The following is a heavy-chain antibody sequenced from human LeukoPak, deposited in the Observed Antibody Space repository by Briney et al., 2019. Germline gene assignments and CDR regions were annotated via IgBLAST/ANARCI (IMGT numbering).Heavy chain of an antibody. CDR1: GYTFTGYY. Sequence: GASVKASCKASGYTFTGYYMHWVRQAPGQGLEWMGWINPNSGGTNYAQKFQGRVTMTRDTSISTAYMELSRLRSDDTAVYYCARGLILRFLEWLPYDWGQGTLVTVSS. CDR3: ARGLILRFLEWLPYD. CDR2: INPNSGGT. V-gene: IGHV1-2*02. D-gene: IGHD3-3*01. J-gene: IGHJ4*02.